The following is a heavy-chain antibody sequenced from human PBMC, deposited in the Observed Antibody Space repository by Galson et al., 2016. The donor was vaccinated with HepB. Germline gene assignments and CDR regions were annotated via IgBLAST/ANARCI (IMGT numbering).Heavy chain of an antibody. CDR2: ISMDGTKK. CDR3: AREKAYGGFVYYYYNGMDV. V-gene: IGHV3-30-3*01. Sequence: SLRLSCAASGFIFSDYAMYWVRQAPGKGLEWVAVISMDGTKKNYADSVKGRYTISRDKFKNTLYLQMNSLRAEDTAVYYCAREKAYGGFVYYYYNGMDVWGQGTTVTVSS. CDR1: GFIFSDYA. D-gene: IGHD4-23*01. J-gene: IGHJ6*02.